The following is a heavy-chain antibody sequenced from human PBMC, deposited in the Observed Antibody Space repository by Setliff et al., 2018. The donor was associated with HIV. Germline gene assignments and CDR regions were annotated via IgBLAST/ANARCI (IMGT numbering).Heavy chain of an antibody. CDR3: ARGAPTMLIVVVNLDY. CDR2: ISSSSSYI. Sequence: PGGSLRLSCAASGFTFSSYAMNWVRQAPGKGLEWVSFISSSSSYIYYADSVKGRFTISRDNAKNSLYLQMDSLRAEDTAVYYCARGAPTMLIVVVNLDYWGQGTLVTVSS. J-gene: IGHJ4*02. V-gene: IGHV3-21*01. D-gene: IGHD3-22*01. CDR1: GFTFSSYA.